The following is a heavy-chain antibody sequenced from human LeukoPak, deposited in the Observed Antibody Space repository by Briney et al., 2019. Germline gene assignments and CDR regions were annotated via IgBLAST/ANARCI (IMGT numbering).Heavy chain of an antibody. CDR3: ATNVENNWFDP. V-gene: IGHV1-18*01. CDR2: ISAYNGNT. CDR1: GGTFSSYA. D-gene: IGHD1-1*01. Sequence: GASVKVSCKASGGTFSSYAISWVRQAPGQGLEWMGWISAYNGNTNYAQKLQGRVTMTTDTSTSKAYMELRSLRSDDTAVYYCATNVENNWFDPWGQGTLVTVSS. J-gene: IGHJ5*02.